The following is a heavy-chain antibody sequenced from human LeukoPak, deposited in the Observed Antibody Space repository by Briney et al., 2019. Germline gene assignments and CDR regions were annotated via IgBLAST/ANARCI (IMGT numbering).Heavy chain of an antibody. J-gene: IGHJ4*02. CDR1: GFTLSDYY. V-gene: IGHV3-11*01. CDR2: ISSSGSTI. CDR3: ARERRLRETDS. D-gene: IGHD4-17*01. Sequence: GGSLRLSCAASGFTLSDYYMSWIRQAPGKGLEWVSYISSSGSTIVYADSVKGRFTVSRDNAKNSMFLQMNSLRAEDTAVYYCARERRLRETDSWGQGTLVTVSS.